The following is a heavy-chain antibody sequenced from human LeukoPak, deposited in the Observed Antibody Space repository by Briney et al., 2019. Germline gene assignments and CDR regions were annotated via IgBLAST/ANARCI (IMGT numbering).Heavy chain of an antibody. CDR1: GFTFSTYA. D-gene: IGHD1-14*01. V-gene: IGHV3-64*01. J-gene: IGHJ4*02. CDR3: ARGHNGPPGY. CDR2: ITSNGGST. Sequence: GGSLRLSCAASGFTFSTYAMHWVRQAPGKGLEYVSGITSNGGSTYYANSVKGRFTISRDNSKNTLYLQMGSLGPEDMAVYYCARGHNGPPGYWGQGTLVTVSS.